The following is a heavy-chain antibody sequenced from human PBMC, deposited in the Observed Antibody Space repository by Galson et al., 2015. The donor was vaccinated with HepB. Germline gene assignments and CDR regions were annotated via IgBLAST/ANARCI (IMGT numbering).Heavy chain of an antibody. CDR3: ARRAGREASAAGNDY. CDR1: GGSFSGYY. CDR2: INHSGST. Sequence: ETLSLTCAVYGGSFSGYYWSWIRQPPGKGLEWIGEINHSGSTNYNPSLKSRVTISVDTSKNQFSLKLSSVTAADTAVYYCARRAGREASAAGNDYWGQGTLVTVSS. V-gene: IGHV4-34*01. D-gene: IGHD6-13*01. J-gene: IGHJ4*02.